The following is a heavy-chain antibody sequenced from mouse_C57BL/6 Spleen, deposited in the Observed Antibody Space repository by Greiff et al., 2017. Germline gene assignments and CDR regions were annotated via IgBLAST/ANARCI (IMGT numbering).Heavy chain of an antibody. CDR2: IDPSDSYT. D-gene: IGHD2-10*01. J-gene: IGHJ3*01. V-gene: IGHV1-59*01. CDR1: GYTFTSYW. Sequence: QVQLQQPGAELVRPGTSVKLSCKASGYTFTSYWMHWVKQRPGQGLEWIGVIDPSDSYTNYNQKFKGKATLTVDTSSSTAYMQLSSLTSEDSAVYYCARPTLPRVFAYWGQGTLVTVSA. CDR3: ARPTLPRVFAY.